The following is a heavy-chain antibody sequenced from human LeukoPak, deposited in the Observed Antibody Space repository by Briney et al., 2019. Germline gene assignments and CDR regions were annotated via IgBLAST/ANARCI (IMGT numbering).Heavy chain of an antibody. V-gene: IGHV3-7*01. CDR1: GFTFSSYW. CDR3: ARHKITMVRGVMDY. D-gene: IGHD3-10*01. CDR2: IKQDGSEK. J-gene: IGHJ4*02. Sequence: GGSPRLSCAASGFTFSSYWMSWVRQAPGKGLEWVANIKQDGSEKYYVDSVKGRFTISRDNAKNSLYLQMNSLRAEGTAVYYCARHKITMVRGVMDYWGQGTLVTVSS.